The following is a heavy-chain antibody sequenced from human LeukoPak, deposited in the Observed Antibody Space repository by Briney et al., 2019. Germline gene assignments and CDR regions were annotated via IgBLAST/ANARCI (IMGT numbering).Heavy chain of an antibody. CDR3: SSNRAYCGGDCYDCAFDI. D-gene: IGHD2-21*01. V-gene: IGHV3-21*01. CDR1: GFTFSSYS. CDR2: ISSSSSYI. J-gene: IGHJ3*02. Sequence: GGSLRLSCAASGFTFSSYSMNWVRQAPGRGLEWVSSISSSSSYIYYADSVKGRFTISRDNAKNSLYLQMNSLRAEDTAVYYCSSNRAYCGGDCYDCAFDIWGQGTMVTVSS.